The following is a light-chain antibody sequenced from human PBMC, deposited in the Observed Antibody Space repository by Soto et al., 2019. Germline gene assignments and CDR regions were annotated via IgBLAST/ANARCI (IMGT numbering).Light chain of an antibody. Sequence: DIRVTQSPAPVSASVGDRVTITCRASQGISTYLNWYQQRPGKAPKLLIYAASSLQSGVPSRFSGSGSETHFTLTISSLQPEDFATYYCQLSYSTPLTFGQGTKVDIK. CDR1: QGISTY. CDR3: QLSYSTPLT. V-gene: IGKV1-39*01. J-gene: IGKJ1*01. CDR2: AAS.